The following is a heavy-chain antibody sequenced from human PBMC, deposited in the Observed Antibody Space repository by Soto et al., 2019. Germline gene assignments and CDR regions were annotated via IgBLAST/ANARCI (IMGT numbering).Heavy chain of an antibody. V-gene: IGHV4-34*01. CDR1: GGSFSGYS. Sequence: SETLSLTCAVYGGSFSGYSWNWIRQPSGKGLEWIGEVNHSGSTEYNPSPKSRVTISVDTSKNQFSLTLSSVTAADTAAYYCARRITFYADTNGYLNWGPRTMVTV. CDR3: ARRITFYADTNGYLN. D-gene: IGHD3-22*01. J-gene: IGHJ4*02. CDR2: VNHSGST.